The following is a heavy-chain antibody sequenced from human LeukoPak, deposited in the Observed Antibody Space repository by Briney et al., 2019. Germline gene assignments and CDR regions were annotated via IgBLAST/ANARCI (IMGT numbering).Heavy chain of an antibody. CDR1: GFTFRTYW. CDR2: IKSDGSST. Sequence: GSVRLSCAASGFTFRTYWMHWVRQAPGKGLVWVSRIKSDGSSTTYADSVKGRFTISRNNARNTLYLQMNSLRAEDTAVYYCARGGYYYESGGFYYVGYWGQGTLVTVSS. J-gene: IGHJ4*02. D-gene: IGHD3-22*01. V-gene: IGHV3-74*01. CDR3: ARGGYYYESGGFYYVGY.